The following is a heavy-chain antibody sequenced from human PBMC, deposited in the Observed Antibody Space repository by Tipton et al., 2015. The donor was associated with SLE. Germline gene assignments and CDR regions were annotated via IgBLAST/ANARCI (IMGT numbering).Heavy chain of an antibody. CDR1: GYSISSGYF. D-gene: IGHD6-19*01. J-gene: IGHJ2*01. CDR3: ARVIAVAATGSWYFDL. CDR2: IYHSGST. V-gene: IGHV4-38-2*01. Sequence: TLSLTCAVSGYSISSGYFWGWIRQPPGKGLEWIGSIYHSGSTYYNPSLKSRVTISVDTSKNQFSLNLRSVTAADTAVYFCARVIAVAATGSWYFDLWGRGTLVTVSS.